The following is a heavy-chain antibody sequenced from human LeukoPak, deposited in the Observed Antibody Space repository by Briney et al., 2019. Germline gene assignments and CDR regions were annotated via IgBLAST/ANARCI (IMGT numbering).Heavy chain of an antibody. V-gene: IGHV1-2*06. CDR3: ARDQGSLARSWYTGY. D-gene: IGHD6-13*01. Sequence: ASVKVSCKASGYTFTGYHIHWVRQAPGQGLEWMGRINPYSGDTNFAQKFQGRVTMTRDTSITTAYMDLSSLTPDEKAVYFCARDQGSLARSWYTGYWGQGTQVTVSS. CDR2: INPYSGDT. J-gene: IGHJ4*02. CDR1: GYTFTGYH.